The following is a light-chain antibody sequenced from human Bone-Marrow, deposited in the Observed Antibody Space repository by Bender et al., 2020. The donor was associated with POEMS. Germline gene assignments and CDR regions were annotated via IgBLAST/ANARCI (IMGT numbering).Light chain of an antibody. CDR2: EVF. CDR1: GTDFGDYDY. CDR3: SSYAANNNLV. Sequence: QSALTQPPSASGSPGQSVTISCTGTGTDFGDYDYVSWYQQHPGKAPKLIIYEVFKRPLGVPDRFSGSKSGNTASLTVSGLQAEDEADYYCSSYAANNNLVFGGGTKVTVL. V-gene: IGLV2-8*01. J-gene: IGLJ2*01.